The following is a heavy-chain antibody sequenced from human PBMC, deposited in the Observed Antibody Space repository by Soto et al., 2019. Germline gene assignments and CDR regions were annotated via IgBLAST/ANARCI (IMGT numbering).Heavy chain of an antibody. Sequence: GGSLRLSCAASGFTFSSYSMNWVRQAPGKGLEWVSSISSSSSYIYYADSVKGRFTISRDNAKNSLYLQMNSLRAEDTAVYYCARDLTASRITIFGVVPYYFDYWGQGTLVTVSS. V-gene: IGHV3-21*01. CDR3: ARDLTASRITIFGVVPYYFDY. J-gene: IGHJ4*02. CDR1: GFTFSSYS. D-gene: IGHD3-3*01. CDR2: ISSSSSYI.